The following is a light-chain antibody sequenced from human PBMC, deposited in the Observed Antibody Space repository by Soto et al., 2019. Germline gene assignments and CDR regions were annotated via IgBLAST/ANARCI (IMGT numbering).Light chain of an antibody. CDR3: QQYGSSPT. CDR2: GAS. CDR1: QSVSSSY. Sequence: EIVLTQSPGTLSLSPGERATLSCRASQSVSSSYLAWYQQKPGQAHRLLIYGASSRTTGTPDRFSGSGSGTDFTLTISRLEPEDFAVYYCQQYGSSPTFGPGTKVDIK. V-gene: IGKV3-20*01. J-gene: IGKJ3*01.